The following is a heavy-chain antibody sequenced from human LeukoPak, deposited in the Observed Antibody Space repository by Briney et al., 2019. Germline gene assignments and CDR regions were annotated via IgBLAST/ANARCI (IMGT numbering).Heavy chain of an antibody. V-gene: IGHV3-7*03. CDR2: INKDGGEK. CDR3: VKEKALVVITYFDY. J-gene: IGHJ4*02. Sequence: SGGSLRLSCAASGFTFSSYWMSWVRQAPGKGLEWVANINKDGGEKYYVDSVKGRFTISRDNAKNSLYLQMNSLRADDTAVYYCVKEKALVVITYFDYWGQGTLVTVSS. CDR1: GFTFSSYW. D-gene: IGHD3-22*01.